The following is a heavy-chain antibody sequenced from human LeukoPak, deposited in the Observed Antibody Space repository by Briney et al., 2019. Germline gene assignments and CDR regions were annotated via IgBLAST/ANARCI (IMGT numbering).Heavy chain of an antibody. V-gene: IGHV4-38-2*02. D-gene: IGHD6-19*01. Sequence: PSETLSLTCAVSGYSITTGYYWGWIRQPPGKGLEWIGSIHRTGSTYYNPSLESRVTISLDTSRNQFSLRLSSVTAADTAVYYCAREGRGSGWLNNSQQWGQGPLERVSS. CDR2: IHRTGST. CDR1: GYSITTGYY. J-gene: IGHJ1*01. CDR3: AREGRGSGWLNNSQQ.